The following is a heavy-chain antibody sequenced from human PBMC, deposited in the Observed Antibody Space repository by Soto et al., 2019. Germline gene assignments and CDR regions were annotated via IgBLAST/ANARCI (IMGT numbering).Heavy chain of an antibody. CDR1: GFTFSSYW. Sequence: PGGSLRLSCAASGFTFSSYWMHWVRQAPGKGLVWVSRINSDGSSTSYADSVKGRFTISRDNAKNTLYLQMNSLRAEDTAVYYCARLRSSTYYYYGMDVWGQGTTVTVSS. J-gene: IGHJ6*02. D-gene: IGHD6-6*01. CDR3: ARLRSSTYYYYGMDV. CDR2: INSDGSST. V-gene: IGHV3-74*01.